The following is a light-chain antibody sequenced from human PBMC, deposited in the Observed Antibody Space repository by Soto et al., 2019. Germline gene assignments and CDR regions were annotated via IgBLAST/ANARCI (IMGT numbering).Light chain of an antibody. V-gene: IGKV3-20*01. CDR1: QSLSSNS. CDR3: QQYGTSPYT. J-gene: IGKJ2*01. Sequence: EIVLTQSPGTLSLSPGERATLSCGASQSLSSNSLAWYQQKPGQAPRLLIYGASSRATGIPDRFSGSGSGTVFTLTISRLEPYDFAVYYCQQYGTSPYTFGQGTKLEIK. CDR2: GAS.